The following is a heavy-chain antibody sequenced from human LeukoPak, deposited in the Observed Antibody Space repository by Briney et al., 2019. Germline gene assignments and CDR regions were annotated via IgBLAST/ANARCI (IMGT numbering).Heavy chain of an antibody. CDR2: ISTDGSA. Sequence: GGSLRLSCAASGVIVSNSYMTWVRQAPGKGLECVSVISTDGSAYYADSVKGRFTISRDNSKNTLYLQMNSLRAEDTAVYYCARDYIGSGWLDYWGQGTLVTVSS. D-gene: IGHD6-19*01. V-gene: IGHV3-53*05. CDR1: GVIVSNSY. CDR3: ARDYIGSGWLDY. J-gene: IGHJ4*02.